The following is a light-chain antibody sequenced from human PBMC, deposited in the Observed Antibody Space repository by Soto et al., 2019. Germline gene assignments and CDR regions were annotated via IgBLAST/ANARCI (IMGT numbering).Light chain of an antibody. V-gene: IGKV3-15*01. CDR1: QSVGSN. Sequence: EVVMTQSPATLSVSPGERATLSCRASQSVGSNLAWYQQKPGQAPRLLIYGASTRATGIPARFSGSGSGTEFTLAISSLESVAFAFYYCQQYNIRPPVTFGQGTRLESK. CDR2: GAS. CDR3: QQYNIRPPVT. J-gene: IGKJ5*01.